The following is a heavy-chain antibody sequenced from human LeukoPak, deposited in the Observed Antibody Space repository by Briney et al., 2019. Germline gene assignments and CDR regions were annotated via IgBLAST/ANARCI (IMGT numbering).Heavy chain of an antibody. CDR1: DGSFSGYY. CDR2: INHSGGA. D-gene: IGHD6-13*01. CDR3: ARINSSWGRSWYRGNWFDP. V-gene: IGHV4-34*01. Sequence: SETLSLTCAVYDGSFSGYYWSWIRQPPGKGLEWIGEINHSGGANYNPSLKSRLTISVDTSKNQLSLKLTSVTAADTAVYYCARINSSWGRSWYRGNWFDPWGQGTLVTVSS. J-gene: IGHJ5*02.